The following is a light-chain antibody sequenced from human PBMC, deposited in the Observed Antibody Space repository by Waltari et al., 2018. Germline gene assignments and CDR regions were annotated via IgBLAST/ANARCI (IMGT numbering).Light chain of an antibody. CDR2: GAS. V-gene: IGKV3-20*01. J-gene: IGKJ1*01. CDR1: QRISRY. Sequence: IMLTQSPGTLSLSPGERPTLSCRASQRISRYLAGYQQKPGQAPRLLIYGASTRATGIPDRFSGSGSGTDFSLTISGLEPEDSAVYYCQHHFRLPATFGQGTKVEIK. CDR3: QHHFRLPAT.